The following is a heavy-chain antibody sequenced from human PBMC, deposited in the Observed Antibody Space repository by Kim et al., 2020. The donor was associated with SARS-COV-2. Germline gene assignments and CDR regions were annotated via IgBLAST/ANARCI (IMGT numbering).Heavy chain of an antibody. Sequence: VDSVKGRFTISRDNAKSSLYLQMNSLRAEDTAVYYCARDSTGYSSGWYSRWGQGTLVTVSS. CDR3: ARDSTGYSSGWYSR. J-gene: IGHJ4*02. V-gene: IGHV3-7*01. D-gene: IGHD6-19*01.